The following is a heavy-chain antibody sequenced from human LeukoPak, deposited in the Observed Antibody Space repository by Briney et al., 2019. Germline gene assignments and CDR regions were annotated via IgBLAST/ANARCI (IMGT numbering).Heavy chain of an antibody. D-gene: IGHD3-10*01. V-gene: IGHV3-48*03. CDR2: INTSGNTK. CDR1: VFTFNSFE. J-gene: IGHJ6*03. Sequence: PGGSLTLSCAASVFTFNSFEMIWLRQAPGKGVEGVSYINTSGNTKYYADSVKVRLTLSRDHAHNSLYLQMNRLRAEDTAVYYCARGIGSGSYPFYSMDFWGKGTTVTVSS. CDR3: ARGIGSGSYPFYSMDF.